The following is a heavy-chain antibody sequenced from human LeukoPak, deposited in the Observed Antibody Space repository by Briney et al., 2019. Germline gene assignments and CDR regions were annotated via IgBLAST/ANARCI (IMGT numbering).Heavy chain of an antibody. CDR3: AITSRIAAAGTLDY. V-gene: IGHV1-24*01. CDR2: FDPEDGET. D-gene: IGHD6-13*01. J-gene: IGHJ4*02. CDR1: GYTLAELS. Sequence: ASVKVSCKVSGYTLAELSMHWVRQAPGKGLEWMGGFDPEDGETIYAQKFQGRVTMTEDTSTDTAYMELSSLRSEDTAVYYCAITSRIAAAGTLDYWGQGTLVTVSS.